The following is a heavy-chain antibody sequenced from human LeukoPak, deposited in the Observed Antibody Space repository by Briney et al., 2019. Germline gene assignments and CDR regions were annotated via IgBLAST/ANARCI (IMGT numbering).Heavy chain of an antibody. V-gene: IGHV3-53*01. CDR2: IYSGGTT. CDR1: GFTVSSNY. J-gene: IGHJ5*02. CDR3: AKDVWGPTAMKNNWFDP. D-gene: IGHD3-16*01. Sequence: PGGSLRLSCAASGFTVSSNYMSWVRQAPGKGLEWVSVIYSGGTTYYADSVKGRFTVSRDNSQNTLYLQMDSLRGDDTALYYCAKDVWGPTAMKNNWFDPWGQGTLVTVS.